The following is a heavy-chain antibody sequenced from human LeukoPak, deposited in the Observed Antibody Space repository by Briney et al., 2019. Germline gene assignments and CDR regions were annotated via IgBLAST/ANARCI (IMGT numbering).Heavy chain of an antibody. D-gene: IGHD3-22*01. CDR1: GYPFTSYR. CDR3: VRTVDNSGFYYDYFYAMDV. V-gene: IGHV5-51*01. CDR2: IYPGDSES. Sequence: GASLKISCRAAGYPFTSYRVAWVRQMPGKGLEWMGIIYPGDSESIYSPSFQGQVTISADKSISTAYLEWSSLKASDTAMYYCVRTVDNSGFYYDYFYAMDVWGQGTLVTVSS. J-gene: IGHJ6*02.